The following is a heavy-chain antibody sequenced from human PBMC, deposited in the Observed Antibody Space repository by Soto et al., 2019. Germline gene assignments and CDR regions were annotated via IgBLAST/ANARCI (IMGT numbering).Heavy chain of an antibody. Sequence: PSETLSLTCTVSGGSISSYYWGWIRQPPGKGLEWIGTINHSGSTSYYPSLKSRVTISVDTSKNQFSLKLTSVTAADTAVYYCASCSYSSGWSDRWGQGTLVTGSS. CDR2: INHSGST. J-gene: IGHJ5*02. V-gene: IGHV4-39*01. CDR3: ASCSYSSGWSDR. D-gene: IGHD6-19*01. CDR1: GGSISSYY.